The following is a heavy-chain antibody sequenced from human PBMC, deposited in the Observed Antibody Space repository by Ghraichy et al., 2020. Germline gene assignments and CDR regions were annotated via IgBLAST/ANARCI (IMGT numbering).Heavy chain of an antibody. Sequence: GSLRLSCTVSGGSISSYYWSWIRQPAGKGLEWIGRIYTSGSTNYNPSLKSRVTMSVDTSKNQFSLKLSSVTAADTAVYYCASSYYYGSGSLDYFDYWGQGTLVTVSS. CDR1: GGSISSYY. CDR2: IYTSGST. V-gene: IGHV4-4*07. D-gene: IGHD3-10*01. CDR3: ASSYYYGSGSLDYFDY. J-gene: IGHJ4*02.